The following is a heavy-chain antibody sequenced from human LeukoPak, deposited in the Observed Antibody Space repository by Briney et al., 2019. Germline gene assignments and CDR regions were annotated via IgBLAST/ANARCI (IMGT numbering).Heavy chain of an antibody. J-gene: IGHJ4*02. CDR2: ISGSGGST. D-gene: IGHD5-18*01. CDR1: GFTFSSYA. CDR3: ARDGDTVLVPIDY. V-gene: IGHV3-23*01. Sequence: GGSLRLSCAASGFTFSSYAMSWVRQAPGKGLEWVSAISGSGGSTYYADSVKGRFTISRDNAKNTLYLQMNSLRAEDTAVYYCARDGDTVLVPIDYWGQGTLVTVTS.